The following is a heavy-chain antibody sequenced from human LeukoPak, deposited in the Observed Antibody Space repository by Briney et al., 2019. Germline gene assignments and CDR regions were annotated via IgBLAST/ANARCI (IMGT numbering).Heavy chain of an antibody. D-gene: IGHD4-17*01. J-gene: IGHJ6*02. Sequence: GGSLTLFCAAWGFIFSNYWLHWVRQARGEGLVWVCQINSNGSTTNDAGSVKSRFTISRDTAKNTRYIQMSSLRDEDTAVYYSARARAPTDHNGMDVWGQGTTVTVSS. V-gene: IGHV3-74*01. CDR2: INSNGSTT. CDR1: GFIFSNYW. CDR3: ARARAPTDHNGMDV.